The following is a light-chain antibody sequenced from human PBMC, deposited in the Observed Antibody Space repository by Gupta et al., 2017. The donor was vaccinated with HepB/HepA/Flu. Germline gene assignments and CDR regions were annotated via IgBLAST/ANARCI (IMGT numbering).Light chain of an antibody. Sequence: QSALTQPASVSGSPGQSNPISCTGTSSDVGGYNYVSWYQQHPGKAPKLMIYDVSNRPSGVSNRFSGSKSGNTASLTISGLQAEDEADYYCSSYTSSSTLRVFGGGTKLTVL. CDR1: SSDVGGYNY. CDR2: DVS. CDR3: SSYTSSSTLRV. J-gene: IGLJ2*01. V-gene: IGLV2-14*01.